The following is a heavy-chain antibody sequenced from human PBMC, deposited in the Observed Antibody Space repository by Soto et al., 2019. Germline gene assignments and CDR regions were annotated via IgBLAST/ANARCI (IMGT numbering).Heavy chain of an antibody. Sequence: ASVKVSCKASGGTFSSYAISWVRQAPGQGLEWMGGIIPIFGTANYAQKFQGRVTITADKSTSTAYMELSSLRSEDTAVYYCARNYRYYYGMDVWGQGTTVTVSS. CDR3: ARNYRYYYGMDV. CDR1: GGTFSSYA. V-gene: IGHV1-69*06. CDR2: IIPIFGTA. J-gene: IGHJ6*02.